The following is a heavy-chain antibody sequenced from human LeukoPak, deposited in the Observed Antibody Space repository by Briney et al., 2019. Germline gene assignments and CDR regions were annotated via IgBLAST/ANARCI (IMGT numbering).Heavy chain of an antibody. CDR3: ARDLAGLADH. D-gene: IGHD6-19*01. CDR1: GFTVSSNY. CDR2: IYTGGST. J-gene: IGHJ4*02. Sequence: GESLRLSCAASGFTVSSNYMSWVRQAPGEGLEWVSLIYTGGSTDYADSVKGRFTISRDNSKNQLYLQMNSLTAEDTAVYYCARDLAGLADHWCQGTLVPVSS. V-gene: IGHV3-66*01.